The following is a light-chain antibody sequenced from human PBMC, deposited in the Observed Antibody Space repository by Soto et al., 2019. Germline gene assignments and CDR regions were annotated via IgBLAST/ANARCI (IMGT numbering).Light chain of an antibody. Sequence: EIVLTQSPGTLSLSPGETSTLSCMASQSVSGRYLSWYQQEPGQTPRLLIYDASTRATGIPDRFSGSGSGTDFTLTISRLEPEDFAVYYCQQYGTSPQTFGQGTKVDIK. CDR2: DAS. J-gene: IGKJ1*01. V-gene: IGKV3-20*01. CDR1: QSVSGRY. CDR3: QQYGTSPQT.